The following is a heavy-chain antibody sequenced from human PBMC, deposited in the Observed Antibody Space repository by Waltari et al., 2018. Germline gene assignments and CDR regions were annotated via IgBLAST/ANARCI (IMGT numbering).Heavy chain of an antibody. D-gene: IGHD1-26*01. CDR1: GFTVGNNY. Sequence: DVQLVESGGGLVPPGCSLRLYCAATGFTVGNNYMSWVRQPPGKGLEWVSLIYSGGDAFYADSVKGRFTISRDNSKNTLYLQMNSLRAEDTAVYYCARPSSGSHNYWGRGTLVTVSS. V-gene: IGHV3-66*01. CDR3: ARPSSGSHNY. CDR2: IYSGGDA. J-gene: IGHJ4*02.